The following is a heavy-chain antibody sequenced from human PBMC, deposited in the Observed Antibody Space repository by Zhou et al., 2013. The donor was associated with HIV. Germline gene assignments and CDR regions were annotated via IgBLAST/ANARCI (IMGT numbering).Heavy chain of an antibody. CDR1: GGSLSGYY. J-gene: IGHJ4*02. CDR2: INHSGST. D-gene: IGHD3-10*01. V-gene: IGHV4-34*01. Sequence: QVQLQQWGAGLLKPSETLSLTCAVSGGSLSGYYWSWIRQPPGKGLEWIGEINHSGSTDYNPSLKSRVTISLDTSTNQFSLKLTSLTAADTAVYYCARPPGQVRGGWHAYFDYWGQGTLVTVSS. CDR3: ARPPGQVRGGWHAYFDY.